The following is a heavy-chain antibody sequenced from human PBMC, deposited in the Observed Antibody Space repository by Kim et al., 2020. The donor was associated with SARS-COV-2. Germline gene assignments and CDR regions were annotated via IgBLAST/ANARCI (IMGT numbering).Heavy chain of an antibody. CDR2: VHHSGET. CDR3: VTGAGWLIDY. CDR1: GDSISGYY. J-gene: IGHJ4*02. D-gene: IGHD3-9*01. Sequence: SETLSLTCTMSGDSISGYYWGWIRQPPGKGLEWIGYVHHSGETDYNPTLMGRLTISGDSSKNQFSLRLNSVTAADTALYYCVTGAGWLIDYWGQGTLVTVSS. V-gene: IGHV4-59*03.